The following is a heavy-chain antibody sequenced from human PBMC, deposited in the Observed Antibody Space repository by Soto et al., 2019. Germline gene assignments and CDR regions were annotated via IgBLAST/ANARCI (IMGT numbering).Heavy chain of an antibody. CDR1: GYTFTSYG. D-gene: IGHD3-9*01. CDR2: ISAYNGNT. V-gene: IGHV1-18*01. Sequence: ASVKVSCKASGYTFTSYGISWVRQAPGQGLEWMGWISAYNGNTNYAQKLQGRVTMTTDTSTSTAYMELRSLRSDDTAVYYCARESYVLRYFDWLLFDYWGQGTLVTVSS. J-gene: IGHJ4*02. CDR3: ARESYVLRYFDWLLFDY.